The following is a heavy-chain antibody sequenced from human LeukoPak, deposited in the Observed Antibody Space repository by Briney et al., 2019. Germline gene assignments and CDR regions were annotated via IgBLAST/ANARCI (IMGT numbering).Heavy chain of an antibody. CDR3: ARGSRVSGYRLGY. CDR1: GFTFSDAW. J-gene: IGHJ4*02. Sequence: GSLRLSCAASGFTFSDAWMNWVRQPPGKGLEWIGEINHSGSTNYNPSLKSRVTISVDTSKNQFSLKLSSVTAADTAVYYCARGSRVSGYRLGYWGQGTLVTVSS. CDR2: INHSGST. D-gene: IGHD5-12*01. V-gene: IGHV4-34*01.